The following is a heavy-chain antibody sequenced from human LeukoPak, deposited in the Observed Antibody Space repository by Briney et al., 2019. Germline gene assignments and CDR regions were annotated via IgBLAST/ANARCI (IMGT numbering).Heavy chain of an antibody. V-gene: IGHV1-2*02. Sequence: ASVKVSCKASGYTXTGYYMHWVRQAPGQGLEWMGWINTNIGDTNYAQKFQGRVTMARDTSISTAYMELSRLRSDDTAVYYCARVDILTGSDAFDFWGQGTMVTVSS. CDR2: INTNIGDT. D-gene: IGHD3-9*01. CDR1: GYTXTGYY. J-gene: IGHJ3*01. CDR3: ARVDILTGSDAFDF.